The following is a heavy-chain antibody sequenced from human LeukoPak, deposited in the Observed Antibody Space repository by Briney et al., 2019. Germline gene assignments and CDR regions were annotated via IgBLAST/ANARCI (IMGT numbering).Heavy chain of an antibody. CDR3: ARESPYSSSPGDSYYYTDV. CDR2: VGRMYNREST. V-gene: IGHV4-61*02. D-gene: IGHD6-6*01. Sequence: SETLSLTCTVSGGSISSGTYYWNWIRQPAGKGLEWIGRVGRMYNRESTNYNPSLKSPVTISVDTSKNQFSLKLSSVTAADTAVYYCARESPYSSSPGDSYYYTDVWGKGTKVIVSS. CDR1: GGSISSGTYY. J-gene: IGHJ6*03.